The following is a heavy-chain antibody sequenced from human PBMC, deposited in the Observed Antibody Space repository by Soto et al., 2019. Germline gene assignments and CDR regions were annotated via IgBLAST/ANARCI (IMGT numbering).Heavy chain of an antibody. CDR3: ASQKYYYGSGSSVPFDY. Sequence: GESLKISCKGSGYSFTSYWIGWVRQMPGKGLEWMGIIYPGDSDTRYSPSLQGQVTISADKSISTAYLQWSSLKASDTAMYYCASQKYYYGSGSSVPFDYWGQGTLVTVSS. CDR2: IYPGDSDT. J-gene: IGHJ4*02. D-gene: IGHD3-10*01. CDR1: GYSFTSYW. V-gene: IGHV5-51*01.